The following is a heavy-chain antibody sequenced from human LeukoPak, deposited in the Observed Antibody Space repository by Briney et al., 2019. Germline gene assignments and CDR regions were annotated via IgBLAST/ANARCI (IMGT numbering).Heavy chain of an antibody. CDR2: IYYSGST. J-gene: IGHJ4*02. V-gene: IGHV4-59*08. CDR3: ARRHSSGYYYFDY. CDR1: GGFISSYY. Sequence: SETLSLTCTVSGGFISSYYWSWIRQPPGKGLEWIGYIYYSGSTNYNPSLKSRVTISVDTSKNQFSLKLSSVTAADTAVYYCARRHSSGYYYFDYWGQGTLVTVSS. D-gene: IGHD3-22*01.